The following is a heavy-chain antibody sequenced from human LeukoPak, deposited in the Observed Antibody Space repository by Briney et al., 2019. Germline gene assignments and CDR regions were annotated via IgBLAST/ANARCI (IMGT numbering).Heavy chain of an antibody. V-gene: IGHV4-39*01. CDR2: INYSGRT. Sequence: SETLSLTCTVSGGSISIGGSYWGWIRQSPGKGLEWIVSINYSGRTFYSPSFTNRATISVDTSKNQFSLRLNSVTAADTSLYYCARQDDQDHGDPNWFDTWGQGTLVTVSS. J-gene: IGHJ5*02. CDR3: ARQDDQDHGDPNWFDT. D-gene: IGHD4-17*01. CDR1: GGSISIGGSY.